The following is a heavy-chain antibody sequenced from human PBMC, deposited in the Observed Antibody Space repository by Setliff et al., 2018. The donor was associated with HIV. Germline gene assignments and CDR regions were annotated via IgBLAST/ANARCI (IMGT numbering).Heavy chain of an antibody. J-gene: IGHJ5*02. CDR2: AHYTERT. Sequence: PSETLSLTCSVSGGSISSDYWSWIRQPPGKGLEWIGYAHYTERTNYNPSLKSRVTISVDTSKNQFTLNPNSVTAADTAVYYCATGRRYGLFNPWGQGTLVTVSS. CDR1: GGSISSDY. V-gene: IGHV4-59*01. CDR3: ATGRRYGLFNP. D-gene: IGHD1-20*01.